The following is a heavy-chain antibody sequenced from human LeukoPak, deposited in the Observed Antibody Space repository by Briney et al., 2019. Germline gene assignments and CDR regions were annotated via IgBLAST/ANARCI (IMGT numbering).Heavy chain of an antibody. J-gene: IGHJ4*02. V-gene: IGHV4-39*01. CDR1: GGSISSSSYY. D-gene: IGHD6-19*01. CDR3: ARRRAVAGTKSLYYFDY. CDR2: IYYSGST. Sequence: PSETLSLTCTVSGGSISSSSYYWGWIRPPPGKGLEWIGSIYYSGSTYYNPSLKSRVTISVDTSKNQFSLKLSSVTAADTAVYYCARRRAVAGTKSLYYFDYWGQGTLVTVSS.